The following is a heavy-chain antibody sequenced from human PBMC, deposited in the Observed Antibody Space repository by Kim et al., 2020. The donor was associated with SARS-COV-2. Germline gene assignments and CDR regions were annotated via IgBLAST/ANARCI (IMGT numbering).Heavy chain of an antibody. Sequence: GGSLRLSCAASGFTIINYDMYWVRQAPGKGLEWVASISYEETNKFYADSVKGRFTISRDNSKNTLYLQMNSLTAEDTAVYYCARGRYCSGGRCHGNYFD. J-gene: IGHJ4*01. D-gene: IGHD2-15*01. V-gene: IGHV3-30-3*01. CDR1: GFTIINYD. CDR3: ARGRYCSGGRCHGNYFD. CDR2: ISYEETNK.